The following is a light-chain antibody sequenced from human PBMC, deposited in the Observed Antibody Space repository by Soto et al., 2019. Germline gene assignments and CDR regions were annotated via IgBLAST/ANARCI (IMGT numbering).Light chain of an antibody. Sequence: DIQMTQSPSTLSAYVGDRVTITCRASQNIDGWLAWYPQKPGKAPKLLIYDASSLETGVSSRFSGSGSGAEFTLTISSLQPDDFATYYCQQYNDNSFFGQGTKLEIK. CDR3: QQYNDNSF. V-gene: IGKV1-5*01. CDR2: DAS. CDR1: QNIDGW. J-gene: IGKJ2*01.